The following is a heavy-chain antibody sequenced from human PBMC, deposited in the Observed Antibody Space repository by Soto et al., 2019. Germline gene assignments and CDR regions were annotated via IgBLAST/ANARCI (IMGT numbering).Heavy chain of an antibody. CDR3: AKGGRQWLVTSDFNY. CDR2: VSHDGRNT. CDR1: GFTFIDYA. J-gene: IGHJ4*02. V-gene: IGHV3-30*18. Sequence: GSLRLSCAASGFTFIDYAMHWVLQAPCKGLEWVAVVSHDGRNTHYADSVKGRFTISRDSSKNTVSLEMTSLRAEDTAVYYCAKGGRQWLVTSDFNYWGQGALVTVSS. D-gene: IGHD6-19*01.